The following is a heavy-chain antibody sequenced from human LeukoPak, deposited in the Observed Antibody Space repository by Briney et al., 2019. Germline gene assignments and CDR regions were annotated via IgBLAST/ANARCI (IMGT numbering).Heavy chain of an antibody. CDR3: ARDFECSGGSCYSAY. J-gene: IGHJ4*02. D-gene: IGHD2-15*01. CDR2: IYSGNSK. Sequence: PGGSLRLSCAASGFTVSNNYMSWVRQAPGKGLEWVLVIYSGNSKYYADSVKGRFTISRDNSKNTVYLQMNSLRVEDTAVYYCARDFECSGGSCYSAYWGQGTLVTVSS. V-gene: IGHV3-53*01. CDR1: GFTVSNNY.